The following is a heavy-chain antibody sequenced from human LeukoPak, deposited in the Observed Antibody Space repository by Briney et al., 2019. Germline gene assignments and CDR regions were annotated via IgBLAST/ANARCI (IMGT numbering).Heavy chain of an antibody. V-gene: IGHV4-38-2*02. D-gene: IGHD6-19*01. CDR1: GYSMSGGYY. Sequence: ASQTLSLTCTVSGYSMSGGYYWDWIRQPPGKGLEWIGTIFQSVSTYYNPSLKSRVTTSVDTSKNQFSLKLSSVTAADTAVYYCARNNSNGFDFWSQGTLVAVSS. CDR3: ARNNSNGFDF. J-gene: IGHJ4*02. CDR2: IFQSVST.